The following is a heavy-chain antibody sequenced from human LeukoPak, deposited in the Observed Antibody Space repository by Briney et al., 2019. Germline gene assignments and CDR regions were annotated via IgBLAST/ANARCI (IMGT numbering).Heavy chain of an antibody. CDR1: GFTFSSYW. D-gene: IGHD6-19*01. V-gene: IGHV3-74*01. Sequence: GGSLRLSCAASGFTFSSYWMHWVRQAPGKGLVWVSRINSDGSSTSYTDSVKGRFTISRDNAKNTLYLQMSSLRAEDTAVYYCARDLAVEDAFDIWGQGTMVTVSS. J-gene: IGHJ3*02. CDR3: ARDLAVEDAFDI. CDR2: INSDGSST.